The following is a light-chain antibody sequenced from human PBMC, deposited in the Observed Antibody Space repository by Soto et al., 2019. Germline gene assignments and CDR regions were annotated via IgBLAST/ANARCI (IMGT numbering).Light chain of an antibody. CDR2: GAS. V-gene: IGKV3-15*01. CDR1: QSVSSN. Sequence: EIVMTQSPATLSVSPGETATLSCWASQSVSSNLAWYQQKPGQAPRLLIYGASTRATDIPARFSGSGSGTEFTLTISSLQSEDFAVYYCQQRSNWPLLTFGGGTKVEIK. CDR3: QQRSNWPLLT. J-gene: IGKJ4*01.